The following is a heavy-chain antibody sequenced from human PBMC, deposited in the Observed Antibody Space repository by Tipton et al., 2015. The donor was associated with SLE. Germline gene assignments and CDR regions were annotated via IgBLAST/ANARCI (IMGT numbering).Heavy chain of an antibody. Sequence: LRLSCTVSGGSISTGSYYWGWIRQPPGRGLEWIGSIYYGGSTYYNPSLESRVTISVDTSKNQFSLKVSSVTAADTAVYYCARDLSSSGISDYWGQGTLVTVSS. CDR1: GGSISTGSYY. CDR3: ARDLSSSGISDY. V-gene: IGHV4-39*07. CDR2: IYYGGST. D-gene: IGHD6-19*01. J-gene: IGHJ4*02.